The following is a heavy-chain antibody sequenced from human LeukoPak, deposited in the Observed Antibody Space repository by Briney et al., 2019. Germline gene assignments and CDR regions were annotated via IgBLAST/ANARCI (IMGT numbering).Heavy chain of an antibody. J-gene: IGHJ4*02. CDR2: ISSNGGST. CDR1: GFPFSSYA. V-gene: IGHV3-64*01. Sequence: PEGSLRLSCAASGFPFSSYAMHWVRQAPGKGLEYFSAISSNGGSTSYANSVKGRFTISRDNSKNTLYLQMGSLRAEDWAVYYCAESSIVVLGNLDYWGRGTLVSFSS. D-gene: IGHD2-2*01. CDR3: AESSIVVLGNLDY.